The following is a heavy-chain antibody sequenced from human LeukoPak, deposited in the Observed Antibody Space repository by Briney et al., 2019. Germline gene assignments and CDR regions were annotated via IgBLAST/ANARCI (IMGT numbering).Heavy chain of an antibody. D-gene: IGHD4-17*01. CDR2: ISSSGSTI. V-gene: IGHV3-48*03. CDR3: ATDGDLGWV. Sequence: GGSLRLSCAASEFTFSSYEMNWVRQAPGKGLEWVSYISSSGSTIYYADSVKGRFTISRDNAKNSLYLQMNSLRAEDTAVYYCATDGDLGWVWGQGTLVTVSS. CDR1: EFTFSSYE. J-gene: IGHJ4*02.